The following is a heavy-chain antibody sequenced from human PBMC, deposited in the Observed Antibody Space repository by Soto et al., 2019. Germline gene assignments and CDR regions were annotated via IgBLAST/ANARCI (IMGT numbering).Heavy chain of an antibody. CDR1: GFTFSSYS. J-gene: IGHJ6*02. CDR2: ISSSSSYI. Sequence: EVPLVESGGGLVKPGGSLRLSCAASGFTFSSYSMNWVRQAPGKGLEWVSSISSSSSYIYYADSVKGRFTISRDNAKNSLYLQMNSLRAEDTAVYYCARAEWELRYYYYGMDVWGQGTTVTVSS. V-gene: IGHV3-21*01. CDR3: ARAEWELRYYYYGMDV. D-gene: IGHD1-26*01.